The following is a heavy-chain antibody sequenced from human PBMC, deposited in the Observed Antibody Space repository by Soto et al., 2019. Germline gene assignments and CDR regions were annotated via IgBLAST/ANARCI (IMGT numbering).Heavy chain of an antibody. Sequence: QVQVVQSGAEVKKPGASVKVSCKASGYTFTSYAIHWVRQAPGQKLEWMGWIKPGNGNTKNSQKYQGRVTITRDTCASTDYMELSNMRSEDTDVYYCARGDSSVTTFYFDLWGRGTLITVSS. CDR1: GYTFTSYA. D-gene: IGHD3-22*01. V-gene: IGHV1-3*01. CDR3: ARGDSSVTTFYFDL. J-gene: IGHJ2*01. CDR2: IKPGNGNT.